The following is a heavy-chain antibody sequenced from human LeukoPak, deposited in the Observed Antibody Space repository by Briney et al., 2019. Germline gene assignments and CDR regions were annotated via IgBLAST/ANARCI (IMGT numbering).Heavy chain of an antibody. Sequence: GGSLRLSCAASGFTFSSYAMHWVRQSPGKGLEWVSSMSDIGPNTYYADSVKGRFTISRDTAKNTLLLQMHSLRADDTALYFCARRLSLRFDAFAIWGPGTVVTVSS. V-gene: IGHV3-23*01. CDR1: GFTFSSYA. CDR2: MSDIGPNT. CDR3: ARRLSLRFDAFAI. J-gene: IGHJ3*02. D-gene: IGHD3-3*01.